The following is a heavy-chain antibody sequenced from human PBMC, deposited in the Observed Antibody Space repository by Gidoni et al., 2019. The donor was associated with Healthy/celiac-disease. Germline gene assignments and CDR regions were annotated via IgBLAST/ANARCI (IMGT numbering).Heavy chain of an antibody. CDR3: ARGGAQVVIAAIFYAWFDP. D-gene: IGHD2-15*01. J-gene: IGHJ5*02. Sequence: QVQLQQWGAGLLKPSETLSLTCAVYGGSFSGYYWSWIRQPPGKGLEWIGEINHSGSTNYNPSLKSRVTISVDTSKNQFSLKLSSVTAADTAVYYCARGGAQVVIAAIFYAWFDPWGQGTLVTVSS. V-gene: IGHV4-34*01. CDR2: INHSGST. CDR1: GGSFSGYY.